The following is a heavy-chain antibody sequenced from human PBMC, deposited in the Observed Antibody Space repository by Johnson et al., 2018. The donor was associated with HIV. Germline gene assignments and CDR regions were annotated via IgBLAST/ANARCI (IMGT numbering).Heavy chain of an antibody. CDR2: VSYDGSTE. CDR3: AKRQGGGAFDI. Sequence: QEKLVESGGGVVQPGRSLRLACPVSGFIFTNFAMHWVRQAPGKGLEWVAVVSYDGSTEFYADSVKGRFTISRDNSKNTLYLQMNSLRAEDTAVYYCAKRQGGGAFDIWGQGTMVTVSS. D-gene: IGHD2-15*01. J-gene: IGHJ3*02. V-gene: IGHV3-30-3*02. CDR1: GFIFTNFA.